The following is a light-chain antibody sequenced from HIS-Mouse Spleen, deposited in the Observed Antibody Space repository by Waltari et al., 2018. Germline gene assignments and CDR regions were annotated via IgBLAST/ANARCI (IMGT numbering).Light chain of an antibody. CDR3: QVWDSSSDHYV. CDR1: NIGSKS. Sequence: SYVLTQPPSVSVAPGKTARITCGGNNIGSKSVHWYQQKPGQAPVLVVYEDSDRPSGIPERFPGSNSGNTATLTISRVEAGDEADYYCQVWDSSSDHYVFGTGTKVTVL. CDR2: EDS. J-gene: IGLJ1*01. V-gene: IGLV3-21*03.